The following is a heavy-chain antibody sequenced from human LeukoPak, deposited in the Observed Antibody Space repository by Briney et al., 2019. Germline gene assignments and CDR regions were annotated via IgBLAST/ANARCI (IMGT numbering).Heavy chain of an antibody. CDR2: IYSGGST. J-gene: IGHJ6*02. CDR3: ARDLGNDSSGGREAVRLYYYYGMDV. CDR1: GFTVSSNY. D-gene: IGHD3-22*01. Sequence: GGSLRLSCAASGFTVSSNYMSWVRQAPGKGLEWVSVIYSGGSTYYADSVKGRFTISRDNSKNTLYLQMNSLRAEDTAVYYCARDLGNDSSGGREAVRLYYYYGMDVWGQGTTVTVSS. V-gene: IGHV3-53*01.